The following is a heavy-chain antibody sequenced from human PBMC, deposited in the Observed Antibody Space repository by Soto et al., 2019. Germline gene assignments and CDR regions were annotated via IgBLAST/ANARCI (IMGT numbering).Heavy chain of an antibody. CDR2: MNPNSGNT. D-gene: IGHD3-3*01. V-gene: IGHV1-8*01. J-gene: IGHJ6*02. Sequence: ASVKVSCKASGYTFTSYDINWVRQATGQGLEWMGWMNPNSGNTGYAQKFQGRVTMTRNTSISTAYMELSSLRSEDTAVYYCARGGANVLRFLEWLRTRGCYYYGMDVWGQGTTVTVSS. CDR3: ARGGANVLRFLEWLRTRGCYYYGMDV. CDR1: GYTFTSYD.